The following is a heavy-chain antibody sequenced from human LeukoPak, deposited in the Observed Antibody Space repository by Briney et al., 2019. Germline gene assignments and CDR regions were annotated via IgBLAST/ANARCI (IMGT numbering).Heavy chain of an antibody. Sequence: GASVKVSCKASGYTFTGYYMHWVRQAPGQGLEWMGRIIPILGIANYAQKFQGRVTITADKSTSTAYMELSSLRSEDTAVYYCTVVRGVINYWGQGTLVTVSS. CDR3: TVVRGVINY. J-gene: IGHJ4*02. V-gene: IGHV1-69*02. D-gene: IGHD3-10*01. CDR1: GYTFTGYY. CDR2: IIPILGIA.